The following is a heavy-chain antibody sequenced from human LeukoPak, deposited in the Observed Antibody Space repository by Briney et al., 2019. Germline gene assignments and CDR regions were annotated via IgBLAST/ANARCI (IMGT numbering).Heavy chain of an antibody. V-gene: IGHV4-4*07. J-gene: IGHJ6*02. CDR1: GGSFNSYP. Sequence: SETLSLTCTVSGGSFNSYPWSWIRQSAGKGLEWIARALTTGSVHYNPSPKSRVTMSVDTSKRQFSLSLTSVTAADTAVYYCARVEGIEVADVWGQGITVTVSS. CDR2: ALTTGSV. D-gene: IGHD6-19*01. CDR3: ARVEGIEVADV.